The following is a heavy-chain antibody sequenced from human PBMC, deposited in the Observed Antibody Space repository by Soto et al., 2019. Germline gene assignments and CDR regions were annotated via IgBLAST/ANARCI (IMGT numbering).Heavy chain of an antibody. Sequence: PSETLSLTCVFSSGSVSNSNWWSWVRQPPGKGLEWIGSLYHIGSTHYNTSLKSRVTISVDTSKNHFSLELSSVTAADTAIYYCRSSTSCYDESCVDVWGQGTMVTVSS. D-gene: IGHD2-2*01. CDR1: SGSVSNSNW. CDR2: LYHIGST. J-gene: IGHJ6*02. CDR3: RSSTSCYDESCVDV. V-gene: IGHV4-4*02.